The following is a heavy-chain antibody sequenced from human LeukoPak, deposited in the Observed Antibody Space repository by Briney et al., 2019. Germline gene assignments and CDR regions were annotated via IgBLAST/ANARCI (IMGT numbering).Heavy chain of an antibody. V-gene: IGHV4-39*01. CDR2: IYYSGST. J-gene: IGHJ4*02. CDR1: GGSISSSSYY. CDR3: ASLNYDSSGYYSNFDY. D-gene: IGHD3-22*01. Sequence: KPSETLSLTCTVSGGSISSSSYYWGWIRQPPGKGLGWVGSIYYSGSTYYNPSLKSRVTISVYTSKNQFSLKLSSVTAADTAVYYCASLNYDSSGYYSNFDYWGQGTLVTVSS.